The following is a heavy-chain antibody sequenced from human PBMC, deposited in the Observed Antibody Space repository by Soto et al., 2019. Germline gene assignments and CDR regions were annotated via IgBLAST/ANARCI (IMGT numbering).Heavy chain of an antibody. J-gene: IGHJ3*01. CDR2: INPSGGGT. CDR1: GYTFTSYI. V-gene: IGHV1-46*01. D-gene: IGHD3-3*01. CDR3: VRVRTRDFWIGYSPVDF. Sequence: QVLLVQSGAEVKTPGASVKVSCKTSGYTFTSYIIHWVRQAPGRGLEWVGLINPSGGGTNYAQNFQGRVTVTRDTSTTTVYMDLKSLTYEDTAVYYCVRVRTRDFWIGYSPVDFWGQGTLVSVS.